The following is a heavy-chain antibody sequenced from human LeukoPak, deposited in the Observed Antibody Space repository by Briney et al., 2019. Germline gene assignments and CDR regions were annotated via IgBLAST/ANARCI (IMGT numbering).Heavy chain of an antibody. J-gene: IGHJ2*01. D-gene: IGHD2-15*01. CDR2: IYYSGST. CDR3: ARFRTGYCSGGSCYYWYFDL. CDR1: GGSISSYY. Sequence: SETLSLTCTVSGGSISSYYWSWIRQPPGKGLEWIGYIYYSGSTNYNPSLKSRVTISVDTSKNQFSLELSSVTAADTAVYYCARFRTGYCSGGSCYYWYFDLWGRGTLVTVSS. V-gene: IGHV4-59*08.